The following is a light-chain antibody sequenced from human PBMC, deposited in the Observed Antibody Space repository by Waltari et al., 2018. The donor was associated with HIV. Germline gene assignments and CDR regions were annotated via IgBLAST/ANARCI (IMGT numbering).Light chain of an antibody. V-gene: IGLV2-14*01. CDR3: ASYTTTTTPHMV. J-gene: IGLJ2*01. CDR2: EAA. Sequence: QSALTQPASVSGSPGQSIAISCTGPSSDVGAYNFVSWYQQHPDKAPKLLIYEAAHRPSGVSDRFSGSKSGNTASLTISGLQAEDEADYYCASYTTTTTPHMVFGGGTRLSVL. CDR1: SSDVGAYNF.